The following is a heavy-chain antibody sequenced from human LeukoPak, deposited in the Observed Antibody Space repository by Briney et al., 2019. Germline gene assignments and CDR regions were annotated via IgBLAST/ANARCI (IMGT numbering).Heavy chain of an antibody. J-gene: IGHJ3*02. V-gene: IGHV1-46*01. CDR1: GDTFTRYD. Sequence: ASVKVSCKASGDTFTRYDMYWVRQAPGQGLEWMGRITPRGGSTSYAQKFQGRVIMTRDTSTSTIYMELSSLRSEDTALYYCAKDTGAIAVAGTRAFDIWGQGTMVTVSS. CDR3: AKDTGAIAVAGTRAFDI. D-gene: IGHD6-19*01. CDR2: ITPRGGST.